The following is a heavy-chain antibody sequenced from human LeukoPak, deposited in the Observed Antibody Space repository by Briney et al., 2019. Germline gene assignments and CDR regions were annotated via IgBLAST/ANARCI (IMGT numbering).Heavy chain of an antibody. CDR1: GGSFSGYY. V-gene: IGHV4-34*01. CDR3: ARRPAHSSSWYIDY. D-gene: IGHD6-13*01. Sequence: PSETLSLTCAVYGGSFSGYYWRWIRQPPGKGLEWIGEINHSGSTNYNPSLKSRVTISVDTSKNQFSLKLSSVTAADTAVYYCARRPAHSSSWYIDYWGQGTLVTVSS. CDR2: INHSGST. J-gene: IGHJ4*02.